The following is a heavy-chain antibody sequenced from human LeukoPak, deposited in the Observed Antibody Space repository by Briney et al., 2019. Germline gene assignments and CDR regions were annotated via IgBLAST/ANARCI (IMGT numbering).Heavy chain of an antibody. CDR1: GFTLGGYA. CDR2: IRSKIFGGTT. D-gene: IGHD1-26*01. V-gene: IGHV3-49*03. J-gene: IGHJ4*02. Sequence: GSLRLSCTASGFTLGGYAMTLFCPAPGEGLGWVGFIRSKIFGGTTEYAASVKGRFTISRDDSKGVAYLQMNSLKTEDTAMYYCTRDGGGSYTIDYWGQGTLVTVSS. CDR3: TRDGGGSYTIDY.